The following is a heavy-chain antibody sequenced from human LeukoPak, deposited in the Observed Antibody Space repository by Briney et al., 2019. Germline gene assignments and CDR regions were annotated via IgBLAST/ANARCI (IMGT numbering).Heavy chain of an antibody. D-gene: IGHD2-21*02. Sequence: SETLSLTCTVSGGSISSSSYYWGWIRQPPGKGLEWIGSIYYSGSTYYNPSLKSRVTISVDTSKNQFSLKLSSVTAADTAVYYCARDPRPYCGGDCYFDYWGQGTLVTVSS. CDR1: GGSISSSSYY. J-gene: IGHJ4*02. CDR3: ARDPRPYCGGDCYFDY. CDR2: IYYSGST. V-gene: IGHV4-39*07.